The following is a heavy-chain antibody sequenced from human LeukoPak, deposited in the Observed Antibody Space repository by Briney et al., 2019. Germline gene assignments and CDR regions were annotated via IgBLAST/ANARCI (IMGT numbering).Heavy chain of an antibody. CDR2: ISGSGGST. D-gene: IGHD6-13*01. Sequence: GGSLRLSCAASGFTFSSYAMSWVRQAPGKGLEWVSAISGSGGSTYYADSVKGRLTISRDNSKSTLYLHMHSLSADDTALYYCAKDFSSSSWIRFDYWGQGALVTVSS. V-gene: IGHV3-23*01. CDR1: GFTFSSYA. J-gene: IGHJ4*02. CDR3: AKDFSSSSWIRFDY.